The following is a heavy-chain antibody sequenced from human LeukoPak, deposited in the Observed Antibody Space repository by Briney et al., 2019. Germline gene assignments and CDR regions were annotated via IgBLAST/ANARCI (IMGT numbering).Heavy chain of an antibody. CDR2: ISYDGSNK. CDR1: GFIFSSYG. J-gene: IGHJ4*02. V-gene: IGHV3-30*03. CDR3: ARDEAVGKANDY. D-gene: IGHD7-27*01. Sequence: GRSLRLSCTASGFIFSSYGMHWVRQAPGKGLEWVAVISYDGSNKYYADSVKGRFTISRDNSKNTLYVQMNSLRAEDTAVYYCARDEAVGKANDYWGQGTLVTVSS.